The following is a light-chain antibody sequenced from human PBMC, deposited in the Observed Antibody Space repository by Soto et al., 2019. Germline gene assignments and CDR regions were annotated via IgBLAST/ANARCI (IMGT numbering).Light chain of an antibody. CDR3: AAWDDNLTAWV. V-gene: IGLV1-44*01. CDR1: TSNIGGHA. CDR2: SDN. Sequence: QSVVTQPPSASATPGQRVTISCSGSTSNIGGHAVNWYQQLPGSAPKLLIYSDNQRPSGVPDRFSGSKSGASASLAISGLQSDDEADYYCAAWDDNLTAWVFGGVTQLTVL. J-gene: IGLJ3*02.